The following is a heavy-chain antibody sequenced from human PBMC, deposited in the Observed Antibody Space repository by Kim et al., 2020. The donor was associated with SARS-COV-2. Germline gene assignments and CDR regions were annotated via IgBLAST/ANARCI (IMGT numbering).Heavy chain of an antibody. V-gene: IGHV3-30*18. J-gene: IGHJ6*03. Sequence: GGSLRLSCAASGFTFSSYGMHWVRQAPGKGLEWVAVISYNGSNKYYADSVKGRFTISRDNSKKTLYLQMNSLRAEDTAVYYCAKSPTTYDFWSGSYYYY. CDR2: ISYNGSNK. D-gene: IGHD3-3*01. CDR1: GFTFSSYG. CDR3: AKSPTTYDFWSGSYYYY.